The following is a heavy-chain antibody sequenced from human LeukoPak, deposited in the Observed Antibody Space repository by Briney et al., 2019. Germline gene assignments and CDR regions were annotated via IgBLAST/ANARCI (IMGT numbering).Heavy chain of an antibody. CDR2: IRYDGSNK. CDR1: GFTFSSYG. V-gene: IGHV3-30*02. Sequence: GGSLRLSCAASGFTFSSYGMHWVRQAPGKGLEWVAFIRYDGSNKYYADSVKGRFTISRDNSKNTLYLQMNSLRAEDTAVYYCAKATRSVAGPFDYWGQGTLVTVSS. J-gene: IGHJ4*02. CDR3: AKATRSVAGPFDY. D-gene: IGHD6-19*01.